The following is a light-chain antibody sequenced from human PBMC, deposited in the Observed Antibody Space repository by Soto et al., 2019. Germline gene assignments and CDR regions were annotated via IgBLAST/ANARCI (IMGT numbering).Light chain of an antibody. J-gene: IGLJ3*02. CDR3: AAWDDSLNGWV. CDR2: SNN. CDR1: RTNIGSNT. Sequence: QSVLTQSPSAAGTPGQRVTMSCSGSRTNIGSNTVNWFQQLPGTAPKLLIYSNNQRPSGVPDRFSGSKSGTSASLAISGLQSKDEADYYCAAWDDSLNGWVFGGGTKLTVL. V-gene: IGLV1-44*01.